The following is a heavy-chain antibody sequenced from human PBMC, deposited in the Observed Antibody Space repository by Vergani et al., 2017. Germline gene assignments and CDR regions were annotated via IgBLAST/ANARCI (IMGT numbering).Heavy chain of an antibody. CDR3: ARSCSGGSCYAKVMDV. Sequence: QVQLVQSGAEVKKPGASVKVSCKASGYTFTSYGISWVRQAPGQGLEWMGWISAYNGNTNYAQKFQGRVTITADKSTSTAYMELSSLRSEDTAVYYCARSCSGGSCYAKVMDVWGKGTTVTVSS. J-gene: IGHJ6*04. CDR2: ISAYNGNT. CDR1: GYTFTSYG. V-gene: IGHV1-18*01. D-gene: IGHD2-15*01.